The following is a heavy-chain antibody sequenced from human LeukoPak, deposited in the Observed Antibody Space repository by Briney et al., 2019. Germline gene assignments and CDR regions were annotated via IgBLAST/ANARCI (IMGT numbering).Heavy chain of an antibody. CDR1: GGTFSSYA. CDR2: IIPIFGTA. CDR3: ARVGPPYGSGSYYPSSYYMDV. D-gene: IGHD3-10*01. J-gene: IGHJ6*03. V-gene: IGHV1-69*05. Sequence: SVKVSCKASGGTFSSYAISWVRQAPGQGLEWMGRIIPIFGTANYAQKFQGRVTITTDESTSTAYMELSSLRSEDTAVYYCARVGPPYGSGSYYPSSYYMDVWGKGTTVTVSS.